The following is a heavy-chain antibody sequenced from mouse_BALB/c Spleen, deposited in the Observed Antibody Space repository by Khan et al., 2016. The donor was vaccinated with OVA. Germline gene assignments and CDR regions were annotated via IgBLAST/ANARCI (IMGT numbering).Heavy chain of an antibody. V-gene: IGHV3-8*02. CDR2: ITYSGNT. CDR3: ARSYDSWAMDY. Sequence: EVKLEESGPSLVKPSQTLSLTCSVTGDSITSGFWNWMRQFPGNKFEYLGYITYSGNTYYNPSLKSRISITRDTSKSQYYLQLNSVTTEDTATYYCARSYDSWAMDYWGQGTSVTVSS. J-gene: IGHJ4*01. CDR1: GDSITSGF. D-gene: IGHD2-12*01.